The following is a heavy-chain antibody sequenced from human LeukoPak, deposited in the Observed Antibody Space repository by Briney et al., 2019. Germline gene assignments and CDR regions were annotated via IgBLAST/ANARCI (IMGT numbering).Heavy chain of an antibody. J-gene: IGHJ5*02. CDR1: GFILSGYW. D-gene: IGHD2-15*01. Sequence: PGGSLILSCAASGFILSGYWMYWVRQAPGKGLMYISRNNGDGSTTNYADVVKGRFTMSRDNVKNTLYLQMNSPRVEDTAVYYCARDPRNVGLAPWGQGTLVTVSS. CDR2: NNGDGSTT. CDR3: ARDPRNVGLAP. V-gene: IGHV3-74*01.